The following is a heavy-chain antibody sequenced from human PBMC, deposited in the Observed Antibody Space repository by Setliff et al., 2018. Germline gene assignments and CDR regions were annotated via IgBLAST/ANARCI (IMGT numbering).Heavy chain of an antibody. CDR1: GASITSGGFY. CDR2: ISPSGST. CDR3: ARSPSSGAYWNPRPFYSDY. V-gene: IGHV4-61*09. J-gene: IGHJ4*02. D-gene: IGHD1-26*01. Sequence: SETLSLTCSVSGASITSGGFYWTWIRQPAGKGLEWIGHISPSGSTTYNPSAKSRVTISLDTSKNHFSLKLDSVTAADTALYYCARSPSSGAYWNPRPFYSDYWARGTLVTVS.